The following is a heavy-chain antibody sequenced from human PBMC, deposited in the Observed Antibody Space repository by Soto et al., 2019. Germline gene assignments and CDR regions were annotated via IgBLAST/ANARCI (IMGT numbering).Heavy chain of an antibody. CDR1: GGSISRYY. CDR2: IYTSGST. V-gene: IGHV4-4*07. D-gene: IGHD5-12*01. J-gene: IGHJ6*02. CDR3: ARGTPPGWLQFGRDYYGLDV. Sequence: SETLSLTCTVSGGSISRYYWSWIRQPAGKGLEWIGRIYTSGSTNYNPSLKSRVTMSVDTSKNQFSLKPSSVTAADTAVYYCARGTPPGWLQFGRDYYGLDVWGQGTTVTDS.